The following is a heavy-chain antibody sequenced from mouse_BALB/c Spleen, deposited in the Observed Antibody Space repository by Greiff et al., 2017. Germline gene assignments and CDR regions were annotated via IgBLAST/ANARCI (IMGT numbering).Heavy chain of an antibody. V-gene: IGHV5-4*02. CDR3: ARGDYRYPFAY. CDR1: GFTFSDYY. J-gene: IGHJ3*01. CDR2: ISDGGSYT. D-gene: IGHD2-14*01. Sequence: EVQRVESGGGLVKPGGSLKLSCAASGFTFSDYYMYWVRQTPEKRLEWVATISDGGSYTYYPDSVKGRFTISRDNAKNNLYLQMSSLKSEDTAMYYCARGDYRYPFAYWGQGTLVTVSA.